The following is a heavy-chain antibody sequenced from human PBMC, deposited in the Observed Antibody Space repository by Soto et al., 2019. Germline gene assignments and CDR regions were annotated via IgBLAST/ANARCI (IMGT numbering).Heavy chain of an antibody. Sequence: EVQLVETGGGLIQPGGSLRLSCAASGFTVSSNYMSWVRQAPGKGLEWVSVIYSGGSTYYADSVKGRFTISRDNSKNTLYLQMNSLRAEDTAVYYCARQIWANWFDPWGQGTLVTVSS. V-gene: IGHV3-53*02. CDR2: IYSGGST. CDR1: GFTVSSNY. D-gene: IGHD3-10*01. J-gene: IGHJ5*02. CDR3: ARQIWANWFDP.